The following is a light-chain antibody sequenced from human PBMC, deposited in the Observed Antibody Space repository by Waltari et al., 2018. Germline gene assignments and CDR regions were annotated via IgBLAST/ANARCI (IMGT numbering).Light chain of an antibody. CDR1: QSVLSSSNNKNF. CDR2: WAS. J-gene: IGKJ1*01. Sequence: DIVMTQSPDSLTVSLGERATVNCKSSQSVLSSSNNKNFLAWYQQKPGQPPKLLIYWASTRGSGGPDRLSGSGSGTDFTLTISSLQAEDVAVYYCQQHYITPPTFGQGTKVEIK. V-gene: IGKV4-1*01. CDR3: QQHYITPPT.